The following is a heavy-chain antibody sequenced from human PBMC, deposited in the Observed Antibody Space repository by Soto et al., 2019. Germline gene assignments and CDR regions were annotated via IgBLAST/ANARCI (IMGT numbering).Heavy chain of an antibody. Sequence: PSETLSLTCTVSGGSIRDYYWGWIRQSPGKGLEWIGYNYYTRTTKYNPSPKSRVTISVDSSKNQFSLKLDSETAADTAVYYCARLGGYCQAFDSWGQGTLVTVS. V-gene: IGHV4-59*08. CDR3: ARLGGYCQAFDS. CDR1: GGSIRDYY. CDR2: NYYTRTT. D-gene: IGHD2-21*01. J-gene: IGHJ4*02.